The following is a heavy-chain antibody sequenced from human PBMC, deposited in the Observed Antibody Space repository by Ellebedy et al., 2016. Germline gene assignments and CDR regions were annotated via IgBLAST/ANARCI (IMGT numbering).Heavy chain of an antibody. CDR3: ARGLSSWYDYFYYYMDV. D-gene: IGHD6-13*01. V-gene: IGHV4-61*02. CDR2: IFSGGST. J-gene: IGHJ6*03. Sequence: SETLSLTXTVSGGSISSGSYYWSWIRQPAGKGLEWIGRIFSGGSTNYNPSLNSRVSMSLDTAKSQFSLNLSSVTAADTAVYYCARGLSSWYDYFYYYMDVWGEGTTVTVAS. CDR1: GGSISSGSYY.